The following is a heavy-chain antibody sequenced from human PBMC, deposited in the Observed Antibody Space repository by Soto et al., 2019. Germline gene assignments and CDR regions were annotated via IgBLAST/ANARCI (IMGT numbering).Heavy chain of an antibody. V-gene: IGHV3-23*01. Sequence: EVQLLQSGGGLVQPGGSLRLSCAASGFTFSNYAMNWVRQAPGKGLEWVSSISGNTGTTYYADSVKGRFTISRDNSKNTLYLQMNRLRAEDTAAYYCARGSLEVIDGNWFDPWGQGTLVTVSS. CDR3: ARGSLEVIDGNWFDP. J-gene: IGHJ5*02. CDR2: ISGNTGTT. D-gene: IGHD3-10*01. CDR1: GFTFSNYA.